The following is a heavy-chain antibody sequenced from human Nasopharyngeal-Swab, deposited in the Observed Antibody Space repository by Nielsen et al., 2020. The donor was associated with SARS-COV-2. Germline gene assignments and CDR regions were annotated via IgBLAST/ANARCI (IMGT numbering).Heavy chain of an antibody. CDR3: AREPLTGLDY. CDR1: GFTFSSYG. CDR2: IWYDGSNK. D-gene: IGHD7-27*01. V-gene: IGHV3-33*01. J-gene: IGHJ4*02. Sequence: GGSLRLSCAASGFTFSSYGMHWVRQAPGQGLEWVAVIWYDGSNKYYADSVKGRFPISRDNSKNTLYLKMNSLRAEDTAVYYCAREPLTGLDYWGQGTLVTVSS.